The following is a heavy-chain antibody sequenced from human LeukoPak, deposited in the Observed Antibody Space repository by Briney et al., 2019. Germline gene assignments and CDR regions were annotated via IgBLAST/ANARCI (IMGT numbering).Heavy chain of an antibody. D-gene: IGHD2-15*01. CDR1: GGSIISNHF. CDR2: IYYSGIT. J-gene: IGHJ3*02. CDR3: ARGRYCSADICSGGDAFDI. V-gene: IGHV4-39*07. Sequence: SETLSLTCTVSGGSIISNHFWGWIRQPPGKGLEWIGSIYYSGITYYNTSLKSRVTMSVDTSKNQFSLKLSSVTAADTAVYYCARGRYCSADICSGGDAFDIWGQGTMVSVSS.